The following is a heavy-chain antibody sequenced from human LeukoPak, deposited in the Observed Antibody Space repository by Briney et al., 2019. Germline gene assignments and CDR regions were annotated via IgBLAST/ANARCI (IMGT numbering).Heavy chain of an antibody. V-gene: IGHV3-53*01. CDR1: RFTVSSNY. CDR2: IYSGGNT. D-gene: IGHD3-10*01. J-gene: IGHJ4*02. Sequence: GGSLRLSCAASRFTVSSNYMSWVRQAPGKGLEWVSVIYSGGNTYYADSVKGRFTISRDTSKNTLYLQMNSLRAEDTAVYYCASTYYYGSGSSPVGAIDYWGQGTLVTVSS. CDR3: ASTYYYGSGSSPVGAIDY.